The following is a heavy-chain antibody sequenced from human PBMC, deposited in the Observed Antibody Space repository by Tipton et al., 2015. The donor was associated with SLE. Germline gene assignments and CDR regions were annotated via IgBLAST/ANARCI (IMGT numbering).Heavy chain of an antibody. CDR1: GFTFSSYG. V-gene: IGHV3-23*01. J-gene: IGHJ3*02. CDR2: ISGSGGST. CDR3: AKDRRYCSGGSCYSEAFDI. D-gene: IGHD2-15*01. Sequence: SLRLSCAASGFTFSSYGMSWVRQAPGKGLEWVSAISGSGGSTYYADSVKGRFTISRDNSKNTLYLQMNSLRAEDTAVYYCAKDRRYCSGGSCYSEAFDIGGQGTMVTVSS.